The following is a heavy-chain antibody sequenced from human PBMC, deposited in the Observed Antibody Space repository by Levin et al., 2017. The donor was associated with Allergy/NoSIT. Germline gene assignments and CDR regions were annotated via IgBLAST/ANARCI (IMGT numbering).Heavy chain of an antibody. CDR1: GGSISSSTSF. J-gene: IGHJ4*02. D-gene: IGHD4-11*01. Sequence: SQTLSLTCTVSGGSISSSTSFWGWIRQLPGKGLEWLGTIYYSGNTYYNPSLKSRVTISVDTSKNQFSLKLSSVTATDTAVYYCARSALQWPRYYFDYWGQGTLVTVSS. CDR2: IYYSGNT. CDR3: ARSALQWPRYYFDY. V-gene: IGHV4-39*01.